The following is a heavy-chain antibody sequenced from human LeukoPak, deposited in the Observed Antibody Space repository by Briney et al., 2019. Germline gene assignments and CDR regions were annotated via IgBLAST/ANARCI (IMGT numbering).Heavy chain of an antibody. V-gene: IGHV4-39*01. CDR3: ASPFFDF. CDR2: INYGGSTSGST. CDR1: GGSITSGSYY. Sequence: SETLSLTCTVSGGSITSGSYYWGWIRQPPGKGLEWIGSINYGGSTSGSTYYNPSLKSRITISMDTSKNQFSLKLSSMTAADTAVYYCASPFFDFWGQGTLVTVSS. J-gene: IGHJ4*02.